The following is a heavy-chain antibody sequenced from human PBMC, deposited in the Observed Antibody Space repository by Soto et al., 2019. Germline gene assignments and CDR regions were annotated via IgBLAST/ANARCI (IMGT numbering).Heavy chain of an antibody. D-gene: IGHD1-7*01. Sequence: QVQLVQSGAEVKKPGASVKVSCKASGYTFTSYDINWVRQATGQGLEWMGWMNPNSRNTVYAQKCQAKVTMTRTTSLSKAYLEMNRLRSDDTAVYSSPRGLRMPRITGTQTKTNYYIDYWRQGTLVTVPS. CDR2: MNPNSRNT. CDR3: PRGLRMPRITGTQTKTNYYIDY. V-gene: IGHV1-8*01. CDR1: GYTFTSYD. J-gene: IGHJ4*02.